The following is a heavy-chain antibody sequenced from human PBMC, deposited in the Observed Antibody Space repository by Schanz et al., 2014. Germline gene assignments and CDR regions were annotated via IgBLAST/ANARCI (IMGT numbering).Heavy chain of an antibody. CDR1: GFTLSRYW. D-gene: IGHD1-7*01. CDR2: VKQDGSEK. CDR3: ARDSSINWNYFSVGWFDP. J-gene: IGHJ5*02. V-gene: IGHV3-7*01. Sequence: EVQLVESRGCLVQPGGSLRLSCAGSGFTLSRYWMTWVRQAPGKGLEWVASVKQDGSEKYYVDSVKGRFTISRDNARNALYLQMNSLRAEDTALYYCARDSSINWNYFSVGWFDPWGQGTLVTVSS.